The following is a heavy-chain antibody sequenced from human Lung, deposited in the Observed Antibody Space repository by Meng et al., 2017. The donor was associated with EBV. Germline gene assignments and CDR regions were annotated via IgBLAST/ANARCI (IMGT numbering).Heavy chain of an antibody. D-gene: IGHD5-24*01. J-gene: IGHJ4*02. V-gene: IGHV4-4*02. Sequence: QLQVQESGPGLVKPSGTLSLTCVVSGGSISSSYWWTWVRQSPGKGLEWIGEMYHSGTTNYNPSLKSRVTISMGKSNNQLSLKLNSVTAADTAVYYCATQESRDGHNPYWGQGTLVTVSS. CDR3: ATQESRDGHNPY. CDR2: MYHSGTT. CDR1: GGSISSSYW.